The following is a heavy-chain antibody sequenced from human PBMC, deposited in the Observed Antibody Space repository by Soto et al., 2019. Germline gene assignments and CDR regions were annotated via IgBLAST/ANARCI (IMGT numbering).Heavy chain of an antibody. D-gene: IGHD6-6*01. V-gene: IGHV4-31*03. J-gene: IGHJ4*02. CDR2: IYYSGST. CDR1: GCSISSGGYY. CDR3: ARDRYSSSPLFDY. Sequence: SETLSLPCPVSGCSISSGGYYWSWIRQHPGKGLEWIGYIYYSGSTYYNPSLKSRVTISVDTSKNQFSLKLSSVTAADTAVYYCARDRYSSSPLFDYWGQGTLVTVSS.